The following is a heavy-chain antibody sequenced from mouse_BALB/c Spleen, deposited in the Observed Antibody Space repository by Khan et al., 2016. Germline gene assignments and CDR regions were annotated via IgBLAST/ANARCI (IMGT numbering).Heavy chain of an antibody. CDR2: ILPGSGST. Sequence: QVQLQQSGAELMKPGASVKISCKATGYTFSSYWIEWVKQRPGHGLEWIGEILPGSGSTNYNEKFRGKATFTADKSSNTAYMQLSSLTSEESAVHYCGRTDRRGYFDYWGQGTTLTVSS. CDR3: GRTDRRGYFDY. CDR1: GYTFSSYW. J-gene: IGHJ2*01. V-gene: IGHV1-9*01.